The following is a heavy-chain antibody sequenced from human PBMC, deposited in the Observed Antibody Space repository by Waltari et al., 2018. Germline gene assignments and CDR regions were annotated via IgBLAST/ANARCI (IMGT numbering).Heavy chain of an antibody. Sequence: QVQQVQSGAEVREPGASMKVSCKASGYIFTGYYLHWVRQAPGQGLEWMGWINPNSGDTNYAQNFRGRVTMTRDTSISTAYMELSSLRSDDTAVYFCATDQVGPFTGFDYWGQGTLVTVSS. J-gene: IGHJ4*02. CDR1: GYIFTGYY. CDR3: ATDQVGPFTGFDY. V-gene: IGHV1-2*02. CDR2: INPNSGDT. D-gene: IGHD1-26*01.